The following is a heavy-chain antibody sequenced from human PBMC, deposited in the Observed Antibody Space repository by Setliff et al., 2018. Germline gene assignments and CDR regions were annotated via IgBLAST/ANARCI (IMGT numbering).Heavy chain of an antibody. Sequence: PSETLSLTCSVSGDSISSSSYYWGWIRQPPGKGLEWIGSINYSGITYYSPSLKSRVIVSVDTSKNQFSLKLSSVTAADTAVYYCARRASGSYYVQYFQHWGQGTLVTVSS. J-gene: IGHJ1*01. CDR3: ARRASGSYYVQYFQH. D-gene: IGHD1-26*01. V-gene: IGHV4-39*01. CDR1: GDSISSSSYY. CDR2: INYSGIT.